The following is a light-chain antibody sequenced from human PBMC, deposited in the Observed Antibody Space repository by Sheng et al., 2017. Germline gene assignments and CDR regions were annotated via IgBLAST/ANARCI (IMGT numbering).Light chain of an antibody. CDR2: KAS. J-gene: IGKJ1*01. Sequence: DIQMTQSPSSLSASVGDRVTITCQASQDISNYLNWYQQKPGKAPKLLIYKASSLESGVPSRFSGSGSGTEFTLTISSLHPDDFATYYCQQYNSYPWTFGQGTKVEIK. CDR1: QDISNY. V-gene: IGKV1-5*03. CDR3: QQYNSYPWT.